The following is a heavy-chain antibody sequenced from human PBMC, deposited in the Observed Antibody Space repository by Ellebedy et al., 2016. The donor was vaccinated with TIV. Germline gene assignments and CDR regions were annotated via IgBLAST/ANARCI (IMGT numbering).Heavy chain of an antibody. CDR3: ASPTAYSGYDLIWARGNDAFDI. V-gene: IGHV3-74*01. Sequence: PGGSLRLSCAASGFTFSSYWMHWVRQAPGKGLVWVSRINSDESSTSYADSVKGRFTISRDNAKNTLYLQMNSLRAEDTAIYYCASPTAYSGYDLIWARGNDAFDIWGQGTMVTVSS. CDR1: GFTFSSYW. J-gene: IGHJ3*02. D-gene: IGHD5-12*01. CDR2: INSDESST.